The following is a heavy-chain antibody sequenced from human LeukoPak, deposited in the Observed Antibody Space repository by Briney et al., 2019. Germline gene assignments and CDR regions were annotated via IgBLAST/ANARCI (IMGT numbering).Heavy chain of an antibody. V-gene: IGHV4-39*01. Sequence: PSETLSLTCTVSGGSISSSSYYWGWLRQPPGKGLEWIGSIYYSGSTYYNPFLKRRVTISENTSKNQFSLKLSSVTAADTAVYYCARNNYYDSSGYSLNAFDIWGQGTMVTVSS. CDR3: ARNNYYDSSGYSLNAFDI. CDR1: GGSISSSSYY. CDR2: IYYSGST. J-gene: IGHJ3*02. D-gene: IGHD3-22*01.